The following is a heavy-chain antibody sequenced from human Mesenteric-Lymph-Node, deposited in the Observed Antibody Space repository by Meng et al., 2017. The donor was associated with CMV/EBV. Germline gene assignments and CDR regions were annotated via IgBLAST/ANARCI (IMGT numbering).Heavy chain of an antibody. CDR3: ASDPPPGDGDNDEVGY. CDR1: GGTFSSYS. Sequence: GGTFSSYSISWVRQAPGQGLEWVGGIIPLLRITNYAQKFQDRVTIIADKSTSTVYMELSSLRSEDTAVYYCASDPPPGDGDNDEVGYWGQGTLVTVSS. J-gene: IGHJ4*02. D-gene: IGHD5-24*01. CDR2: IIPLLRIT. V-gene: IGHV1-69*10.